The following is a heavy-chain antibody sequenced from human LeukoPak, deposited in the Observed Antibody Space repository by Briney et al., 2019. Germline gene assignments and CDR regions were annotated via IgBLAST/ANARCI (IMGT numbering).Heavy chain of an antibody. CDR2: INPNSGGT. Sequence: ASVKVSCKASGYTFTGCYMHWVRQAPGQGLEWMGWINPNSGGTNYAQKFQGRVTMTRDTSISTAYMELSRLRSDDTAVYYCARGRLVAAAGRGNWFDPWGQGTLVTVSS. D-gene: IGHD6-13*01. V-gene: IGHV1-2*02. CDR1: GYTFTGCY. CDR3: ARGRLVAAAGRGNWFDP. J-gene: IGHJ5*02.